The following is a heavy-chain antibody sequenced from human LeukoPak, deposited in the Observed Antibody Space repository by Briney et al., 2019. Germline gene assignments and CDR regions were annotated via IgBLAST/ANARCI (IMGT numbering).Heavy chain of an antibody. CDR1: GFTFSSYA. CDR3: AKDPLGYDYGDPVSYSDI. J-gene: IGHJ3*02. Sequence: GGSLRLSCAASGFTFSSYAMSWVRQAPGKGLEWVSAISGSGGSTYYADSVKGRFTISRDNSKNTLYLQMNSLRAEDTAVYYCAKDPLGYDYGDPVSYSDIWGQGTMVTVSS. V-gene: IGHV3-23*01. CDR2: ISGSGGST. D-gene: IGHD4-17*01.